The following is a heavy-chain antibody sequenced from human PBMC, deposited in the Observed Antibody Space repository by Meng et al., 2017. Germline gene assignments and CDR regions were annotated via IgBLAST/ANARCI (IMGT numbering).Heavy chain of an antibody. CDR2: AYYRSKWYH. Sequence: QIKPQQSGPGLVKPSQTLSLIRAISGDSVSSNSAAWNWIRQSPSRGLEWLGRAYYRSKWYHDYAESVKSRISIDPDTSKNQFSLQLRSVTPEDSAVYYCARGSYSFDSWGQRTLVTVSS. CDR3: ARGSYSFDS. D-gene: IGHD1-26*01. CDR1: GDSVSSNSAA. V-gene: IGHV6-1*01. J-gene: IGHJ4*02.